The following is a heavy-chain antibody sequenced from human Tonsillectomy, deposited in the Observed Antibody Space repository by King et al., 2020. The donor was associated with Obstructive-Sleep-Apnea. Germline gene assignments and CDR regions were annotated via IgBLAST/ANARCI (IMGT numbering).Heavy chain of an antibody. CDR1: GYTFTGYG. V-gene: IGHV1-18*01. CDR3: AREEYYFDGSGYYPSDY. J-gene: IGHJ4*02. D-gene: IGHD3-22*01. Sequence: VQLVESGAEVKKPGASVKVSCKTSGYTFTGYGINWVRQAPGHGLEWMGWISPHNGKTNYAQKVQGRVTMTTDTSTTTAYMELRSLRSDDTAVYYCAREEYYFDGSGYYPSDYWGQGTLVTVSS. CDR2: ISPHNGKT.